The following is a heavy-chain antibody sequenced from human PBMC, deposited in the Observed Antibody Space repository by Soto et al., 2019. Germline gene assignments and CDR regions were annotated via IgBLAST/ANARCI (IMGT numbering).Heavy chain of an antibody. CDR1: GDSVSRSSAV. J-gene: IGHJ5*02. Sequence: SQTLSLTCAISGDSVSRSSAVWNWMRQSPSRGLEWLGRTYFTSQWNNYYAVSVKSRITINADTSKNQISLQLNSVTPEDTAVYYCARSVSGTGTEFDPWGQGXPVTVYS. D-gene: IGHD6-19*01. V-gene: IGHV6-1*01. CDR3: ARSVSGTGTEFDP. CDR2: TYFTSQWNN.